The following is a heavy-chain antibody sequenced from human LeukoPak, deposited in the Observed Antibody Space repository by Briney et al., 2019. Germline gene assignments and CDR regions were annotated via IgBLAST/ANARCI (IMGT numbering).Heavy chain of an antibody. CDR2: ISSSGGSA. J-gene: IGHJ4*02. CDR3: AKDHSTGYYYFDY. Sequence: ETLSLTCTVSGGSISSSSYYWGWIRQPPGKGLEWVSVISSSGGSAYYADSVKGRFTISRDNSKNTLSLQMNSLRAEDTAVYYCAKDHSTGYYYFDYWGQGTLVTVSS. D-gene: IGHD3-22*01. CDR1: GGSISSSSYY. V-gene: IGHV3-23*01.